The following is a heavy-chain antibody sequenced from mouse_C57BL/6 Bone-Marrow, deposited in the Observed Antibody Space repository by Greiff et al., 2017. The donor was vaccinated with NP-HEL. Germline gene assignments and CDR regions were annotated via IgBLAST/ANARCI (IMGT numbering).Heavy chain of an antibody. CDR2: IYPGNSDT. CDR3: TREDDGYQYYFDY. D-gene: IGHD2-3*01. J-gene: IGHJ2*01. V-gene: IGHV1-5*01. CDR1: GYTFTSYW. Sequence: EVQLQQSGTVLARPGASVKMSCKTSGYTFTSYWMHWVKQRPGQGLEWIGAIYPGNSDTSYNQKFKGKAKLTAVTSASTAYMELSSLTNEDSAVYYCTREDDGYQYYFDYWGQGTTLTVSS.